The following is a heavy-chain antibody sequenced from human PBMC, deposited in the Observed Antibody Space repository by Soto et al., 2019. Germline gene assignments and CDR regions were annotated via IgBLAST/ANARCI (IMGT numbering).Heavy chain of an antibody. CDR3: ARGIATGQLDP. D-gene: IGHD2-15*01. CDR2: INPDNGNT. CDR1: GYTFTRYT. J-gene: IGHJ5*02. V-gene: IGHV1-3*01. Sequence: QVQLVQSGAEVKKPGASVKISCKASGYTFTRYTMNWVRQAPGQRLEWMGWINPDNGNTKSSQKFQDRVIITRDTSASAAYMDLSSLRSEATVVYYCARGIATGQLDPWGQGTLVTVSS.